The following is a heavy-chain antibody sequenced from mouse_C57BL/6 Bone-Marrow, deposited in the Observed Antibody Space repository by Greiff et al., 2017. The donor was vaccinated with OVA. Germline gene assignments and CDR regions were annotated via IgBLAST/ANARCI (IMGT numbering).Heavy chain of an antibody. V-gene: IGHV1-69*01. CDR1: GYTFTSYW. CDR2: IDPSDSYT. D-gene: IGHD2-3*01. CDR3: AVDGYPFAY. J-gene: IGHJ3*01. Sequence: VQLQQPGAELVMPGASVKLSCKASGYTFTSYWMHWVKQRPGQGLEWIGAIDPSDSYTNYNQKFKGKSTLTVDKSSSTAYMQLSSLTSEDSAVYYCAVDGYPFAYWGQGTLVTVAA.